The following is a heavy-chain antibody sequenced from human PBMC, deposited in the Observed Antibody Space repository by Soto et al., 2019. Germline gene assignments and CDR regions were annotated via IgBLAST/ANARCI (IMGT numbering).Heavy chain of an antibody. D-gene: IGHD6-6*01. Sequence: PGGSLRLSCAASGFTFCNYAMHCVRQAPGKGLEWVAVISYDGSNKYYADSVKGRLTISRDNSKNTLYLQMNSLRAEDTAVYYCARSASGAYYYDYAMDVWGQGTTVTVSS. CDR1: GFTFCNYA. CDR2: ISYDGSNK. V-gene: IGHV3-30-3*01. J-gene: IGHJ6*02. CDR3: ARSASGAYYYDYAMDV.